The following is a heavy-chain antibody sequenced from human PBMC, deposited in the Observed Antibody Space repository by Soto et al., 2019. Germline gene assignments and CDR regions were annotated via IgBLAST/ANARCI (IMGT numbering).Heavy chain of an antibody. Sequence: EVQLEESGGGLVKPGGSLRLSCAASGLTFSSYSMSWVRQAPGEGLEWVSSITSSNTYIDYGDSVKGRFAISRDNAKKTLNMQMNGLRAECTDVYFCARDTNSYGWGSGVDYWGQVTLVTVSS. D-gene: IGHD3-10*01. CDR1: GLTFSSYS. V-gene: IGHV3-21*02. CDR2: ITSSNTYI. J-gene: IGHJ4*02. CDR3: ARDTNSYGWGSGVDY.